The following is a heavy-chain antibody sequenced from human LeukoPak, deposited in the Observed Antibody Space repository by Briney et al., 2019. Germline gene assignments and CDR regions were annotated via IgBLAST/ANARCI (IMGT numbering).Heavy chain of an antibody. CDR3: ARGPYKYDGSGAFDI. V-gene: IGHV4-61*02. Sequence: SETLSLTCTVSGGSITSTTYYWSWIRQPAGKGPEWIGRIYTSGITAYNPSLESRVTISVDTSKNQFSLKLTSVTAADTAVYYCARGPYKYDGSGAFDIWGQGTMVTVSS. CDR2: IYTSGIT. J-gene: IGHJ3*02. CDR1: GGSITSTTYY. D-gene: IGHD3-22*01.